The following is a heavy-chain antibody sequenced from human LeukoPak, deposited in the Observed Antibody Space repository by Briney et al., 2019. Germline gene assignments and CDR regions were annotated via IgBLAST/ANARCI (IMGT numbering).Heavy chain of an antibody. V-gene: IGHV3-30*18. D-gene: IGHD3-10*01. Sequence: GGSLRLFCAASGFTFSSYGMHWVRQAPGKGLEWVAVISYDGSNKYYADSVKGRFTISRDNSKNTLYLQMNSLRAEDTAVYYCAKGINWFDPWGQGTLVTVSS. CDR3: AKGINWFDP. CDR1: GFTFSSYG. J-gene: IGHJ5*02. CDR2: ISYDGSNK.